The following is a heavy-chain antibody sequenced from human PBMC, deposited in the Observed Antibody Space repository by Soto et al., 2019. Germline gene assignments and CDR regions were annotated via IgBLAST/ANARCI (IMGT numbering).Heavy chain of an antibody. CDR1: GFSLSTSGRC. D-gene: IGHD6-6*01. Sequence: GSGPTLVNPTQTLTLTCTFSGFSLSTSGRCVSWIRQPPGKALEWLALIDWDDDKYYSTSLKNRLTISKDTSKNQVVLTMTNMDPVDTATYYCARMSIAARPSYYYYYGMDVWGQGTTVTVSS. CDR2: IDWDDDK. CDR3: ARMSIAARPSYYYYYGMDV. J-gene: IGHJ6*02. V-gene: IGHV2-70*01.